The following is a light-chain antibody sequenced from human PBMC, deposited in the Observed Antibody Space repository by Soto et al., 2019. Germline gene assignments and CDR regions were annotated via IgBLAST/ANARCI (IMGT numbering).Light chain of an antibody. CDR1: SSDVGGYNY. CDR3: SSYAGSSNV. Sequence: QSVLTQPPSASGAPGQPVAISCTATSSDVGGYNYVSWYQQHPGKAPKLMIYEVNKRPSGVPDRFSGSKSGNTASLTVSGLQAEDEADYYCSSYAGSSNVFGTGTKSPS. V-gene: IGLV2-8*01. J-gene: IGLJ1*01. CDR2: EVN.